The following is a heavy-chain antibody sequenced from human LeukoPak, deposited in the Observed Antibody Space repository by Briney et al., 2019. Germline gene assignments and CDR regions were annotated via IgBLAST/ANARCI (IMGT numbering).Heavy chain of an antibody. D-gene: IGHD3-10*02. V-gene: IGHV3-21*01. Sequence: PGGSLRLSCAASGFTFSSYSMNWVRQAPGKGLEWVSSISSSSSYLYYADSVKGRFTISRDNAKNSLYLQMNSLRAEDTAVYYCASGTAAVRGYDYWGQGTLVTVSS. CDR1: GFTFSSYS. CDR2: ISSSSSYL. J-gene: IGHJ4*02. CDR3: ASGTAAVRGYDY.